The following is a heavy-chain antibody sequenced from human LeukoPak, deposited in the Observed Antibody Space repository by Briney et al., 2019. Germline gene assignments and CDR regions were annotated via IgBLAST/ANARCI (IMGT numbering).Heavy chain of an antibody. J-gene: IGHJ3*01. CDR2: IKRDGSDK. CDR3: TRDPYDRGGYGAFDL. D-gene: IGHD3-22*01. Sequence: TGGSLGLSCAASGFTFTAYSMTWVRQAPGKGLEWVANIKRDGSDKYYVDSVKGRFTISRDNAKNSLYLEMISLRVEDTAVYYCTRDPYDRGGYGAFDLWGLGTTITVSS. V-gene: IGHV3-7*01. CDR1: GFTFTAYS.